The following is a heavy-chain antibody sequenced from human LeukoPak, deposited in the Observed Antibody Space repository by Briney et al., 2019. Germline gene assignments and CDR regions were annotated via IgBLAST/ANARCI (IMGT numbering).Heavy chain of an antibody. CDR2: ISSSRTSTI. CDR1: GFTFSNYA. V-gene: IGHV3-48*02. CDR3: ARDYGDYGNYFQY. J-gene: IGHJ4*02. Sequence: GGSLRLSCAASGFTFSNYAMNWVRQAPGKGLEWVSYISSSRTSTIYHADSVKGRFTISRDNAKNSLYLQMNSLRDEDTAVYYCARDYGDYGNYFQYGGEGTLVTVSS. D-gene: IGHD4-17*01.